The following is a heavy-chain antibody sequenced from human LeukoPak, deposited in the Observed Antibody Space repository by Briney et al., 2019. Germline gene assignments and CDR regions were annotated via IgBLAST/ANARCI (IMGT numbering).Heavy chain of an antibody. J-gene: IGHJ4*02. D-gene: IGHD5-12*01. CDR2: INPSGGST. V-gene: IGHV1-46*03. CDR3: ATGVVATSLPCW. Sequence: TSVNVSCKASGYTFTGYYMHWVRQAPGQGLEWMGIINPSGGSTIYAQKFQGRVTMTEDTSTDTAYIELSSLRSEDTAVYYCATGVVATSLPCWWGQGTLVTVSS. CDR1: GYTFTGYY.